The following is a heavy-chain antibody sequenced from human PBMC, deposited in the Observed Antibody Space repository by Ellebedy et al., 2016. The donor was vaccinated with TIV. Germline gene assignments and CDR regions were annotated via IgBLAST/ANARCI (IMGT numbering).Heavy chain of an antibody. CDR1: GVSITSHF. V-gene: IGHV4-4*07. J-gene: IGHJ5*01. CDR3: ARNPPTYNWVDS. Sequence: SETLSLTCAVSGVSITSHFWTWIRQPAGGGLEWIGRLHPSGTPNYNPSLKSRVIMSRDTSKDQFSLKLSSVTAADTAVYYCARNPPTYNWVDSWGQGILVTVSS. CDR2: LHPSGTP.